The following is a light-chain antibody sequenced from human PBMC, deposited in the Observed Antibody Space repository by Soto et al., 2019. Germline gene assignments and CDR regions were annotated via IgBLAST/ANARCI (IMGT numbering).Light chain of an antibody. CDR1: QSVVYSSNNKNY. J-gene: IGKJ2*01. CDR2: WAS. Sequence: DIVMTQSPDSLAVSLGERATINCKSSQSVVYSSNNKNYLAWYQQKPGQPPKLLIYWASTRESGVPDRFSGSGSGTDFTLTISSLQAGDVAVYYCQQYYSTPPTFGQGTKLEIK. V-gene: IGKV4-1*01. CDR3: QQYYSTPPT.